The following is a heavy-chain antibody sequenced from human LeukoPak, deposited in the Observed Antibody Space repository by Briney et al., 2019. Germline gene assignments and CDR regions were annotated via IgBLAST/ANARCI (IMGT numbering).Heavy chain of an antibody. CDR1: EFTFSSYA. J-gene: IGHJ4*02. CDR2: ISGSGGST. V-gene: IGHV3-23*01. CDR3: AKAIFYDSSGYLH. Sequence: SGGSLRLSCAASEFTFSSYAMSWVRQAPGKGLEWVSAISGSGGSTYYADSVKGRLTISRYNSKNTLYLQMNSLRAEDTAVYYCAKAIFYDSSGYLHWGQGTLVTVSS. D-gene: IGHD3-22*01.